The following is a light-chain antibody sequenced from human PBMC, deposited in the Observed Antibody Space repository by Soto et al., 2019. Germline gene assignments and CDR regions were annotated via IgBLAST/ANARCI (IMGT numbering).Light chain of an antibody. CDR1: SSNIGGNS. J-gene: IGLJ1*01. CDR3: GSWDSSLSAYV. CDR2: DDN. Sequence: QSVLTQPRPVSAAPGQKVTISCSGSSSNIGGNSVSWYQQLPGSAPKLLIYDDNKRPSGIPDRFSGSKSGTSATLGITGFQTGDEADYYCGSWDSSLSAYVFGTGTKVTVL. V-gene: IGLV1-51*01.